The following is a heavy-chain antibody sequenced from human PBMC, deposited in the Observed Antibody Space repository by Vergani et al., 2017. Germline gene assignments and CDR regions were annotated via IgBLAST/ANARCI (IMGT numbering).Heavy chain of an antibody. CDR3: AKLPQNITAPDRGDF. CDR2: ISYDGDTT. Sequence: HVQMVESGGGVVQPGRSLRLSCAVSGFRFSDHGMHWVRQAPGRGLEWVALISYDGDTTYYEDSVKGRFTIPRDNSKNTLFLQMHSLRVEDTALYYCAKLPQNITAPDRGDFWGQGSLVTVSS. D-gene: IGHD2/OR15-2a*01. CDR1: GFRFSDHG. V-gene: IGHV3-30*18. J-gene: IGHJ4*02.